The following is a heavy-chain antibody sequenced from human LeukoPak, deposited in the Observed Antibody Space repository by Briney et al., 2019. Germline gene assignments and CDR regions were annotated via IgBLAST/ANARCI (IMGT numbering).Heavy chain of an antibody. V-gene: IGHV3-23*01. CDR1: GFTCTAFA. CDR3: ARSSGASYYGAFDV. J-gene: IGHJ3*01. Sequence: RLSCAASGFTCTAFAITWDRRAAGNGRGCVSVITGSGTGNSYADSEKGRFTICRDNSKNALYLQMNRLRAEDTAVYYCARSSGASYYGAFDVWGQGTMVAVSS. D-gene: IGHD1-26*01. CDR2: ITGSGTGN.